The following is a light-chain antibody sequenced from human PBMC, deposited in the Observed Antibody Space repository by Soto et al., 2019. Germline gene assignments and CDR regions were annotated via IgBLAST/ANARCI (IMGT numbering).Light chain of an antibody. CDR3: QQNDNSPWM. V-gene: IGKV3-20*01. Sequence: EVVLTQSPGTLSLSPGERATLSCRASQSVSNTYVAWYQHIPGQTPRLLIYGASNRATGIPDRFSGSGSGTDFTLTISRLEPEDLAVYYCQQNDNSPWMFGQGTKV. J-gene: IGKJ1*01. CDR2: GAS. CDR1: QSVSNTY.